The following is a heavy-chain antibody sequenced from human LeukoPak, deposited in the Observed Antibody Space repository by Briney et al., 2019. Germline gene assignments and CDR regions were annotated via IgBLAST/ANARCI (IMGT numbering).Heavy chain of an antibody. Sequence: GGSLRLSCAASGFTFSSYEMNWVRQAPGKGLEWVANIKQDGNEKYYVDSVKGRFTISRDNAKSSLDLQMNSLRAEDTAVYYCARDTLGEGEDANYAVYYFDYWGQGTPVTVSS. V-gene: IGHV3-7*01. CDR1: GFTFSSYE. D-gene: IGHD4/OR15-4a*01. CDR3: ARDTLGEGEDANYAVYYFDY. CDR2: IKQDGNEK. J-gene: IGHJ4*02.